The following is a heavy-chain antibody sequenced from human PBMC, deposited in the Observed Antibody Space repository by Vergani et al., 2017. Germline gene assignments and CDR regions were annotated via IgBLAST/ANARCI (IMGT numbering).Heavy chain of an antibody. CDR2: IYWNDDK. CDR1: GFSLSTSGVG. J-gene: IGHJ5*02. Sequence: QITLKESGPTLVKPTQTLTLTCTFSGFSLSTSGVGVGWIRQPPGKALEWIALIYWNDDKRYSPSLKSRLTITKDTSKNQVVLTMTNMDPVDTATYYCAHRPLAVAASNWFDPWGQGTLVTVSS. CDR3: AHRPLAVAASNWFDP. D-gene: IGHD6-19*01. V-gene: IGHV2-5*01.